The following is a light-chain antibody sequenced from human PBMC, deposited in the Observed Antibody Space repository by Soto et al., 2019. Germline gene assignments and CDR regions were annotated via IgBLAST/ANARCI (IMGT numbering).Light chain of an antibody. V-gene: IGKV3-11*01. Sequence: EIVLTQSPATLSLSPGGRATLSCRASQSVRSYLAWYQQKPGQAPRLLIYDASNRATGIPARFSGSGSGTDFTLTISSLEPEDFAVYYCQQRSNWPPLFTFGPGTKVDIK. CDR1: QSVRSY. CDR2: DAS. J-gene: IGKJ3*01. CDR3: QQRSNWPPLFT.